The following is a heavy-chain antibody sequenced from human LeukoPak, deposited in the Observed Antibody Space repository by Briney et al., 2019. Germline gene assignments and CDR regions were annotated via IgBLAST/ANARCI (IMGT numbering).Heavy chain of an antibody. D-gene: IGHD2-15*01. CDR1: GGSISNNNFY. CDR3: ARGSRGMTVVVGWFEY. CDR2: SYYSGST. Sequence: SETLSLTCPASGGSISNNNFYWGWVRQTPGTGLEWIGSSYYSGSTYYSPSYKSRATISVYTSTNQFSLKLRSVTAADTAVYYCARGSRGMTVVVGWFEYWGQGILVTVSS. J-gene: IGHJ5*01. V-gene: IGHV4-39*07.